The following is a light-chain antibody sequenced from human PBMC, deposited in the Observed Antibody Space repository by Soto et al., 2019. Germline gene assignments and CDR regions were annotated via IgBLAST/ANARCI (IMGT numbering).Light chain of an antibody. CDR2: ANG. CDR3: QSYDRSLSGYV. V-gene: IGLV1-40*01. CDR1: SSDIGAGYR. J-gene: IGLJ1*01. Sequence: QSVLTQPPSVSGAPGERVTISCTGSSSDIGAGYRVRWYQQVPGTAPKLLIYANGNRPSGVPDRFSGSKSGTSASLAITGLQAEDEADYYCQSYDRSLSGYVLGTGTKLTVL.